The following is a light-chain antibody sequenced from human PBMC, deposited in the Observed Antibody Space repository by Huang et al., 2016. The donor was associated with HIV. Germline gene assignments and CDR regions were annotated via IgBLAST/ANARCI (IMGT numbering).Light chain of an antibody. Sequence: VMMSQSPATLAASPGERVTLSCGASHSVSSNLAWYQQKPGQAPRLLIHGASTRATGIPARFSGSGSGTEFTLAISSLQSEDSGVYFCQQYDNWPLTFGQGTRLEIK. CDR2: GAS. J-gene: IGKJ5*01. CDR1: HSVSSN. CDR3: QQYDNWPLT. V-gene: IGKV3-15*01.